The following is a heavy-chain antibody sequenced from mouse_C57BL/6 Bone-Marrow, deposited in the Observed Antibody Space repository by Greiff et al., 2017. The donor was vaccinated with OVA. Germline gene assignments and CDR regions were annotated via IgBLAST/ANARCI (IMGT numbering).Heavy chain of an antibody. V-gene: IGHV1-69*01. CDR2: IDPSDSYT. CDR3: ARFITTANWYFDV. D-gene: IGHD1-1*01. CDR1: GYTFTSYW. Sequence: VQLQQPGAELVMPGASVKLSCKASGYTFTSYWMHWVKQRPGQGLAWIGEIDPSDSYTNYNQKFKGKSTLTVDKSSSTAYMQLSSLTSEDSAVYYCARFITTANWYFDVWGTGTTVTVSS. J-gene: IGHJ1*03.